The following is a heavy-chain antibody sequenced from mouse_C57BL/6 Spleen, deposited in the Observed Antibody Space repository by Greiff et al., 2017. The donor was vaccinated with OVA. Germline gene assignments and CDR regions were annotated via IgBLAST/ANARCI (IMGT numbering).Heavy chain of an antibody. CDR1: GYTFTDYY. J-gene: IGHJ2*01. D-gene: IGHD4-1*01. CDR2: IYPGSGNT. V-gene: IGHV1-76*01. Sequence: VQGVESGAELVRPGASVKLSCKASGYTFTDYYINWVKQRPGQGLEWIARIYPGSGNTYYNEKFKGKATLTAEKSSSTAYMQLSSLTSEDSAVYFCARGRETGTFDYWGQGTTLTVSS. CDR3: ARGRETGTFDY.